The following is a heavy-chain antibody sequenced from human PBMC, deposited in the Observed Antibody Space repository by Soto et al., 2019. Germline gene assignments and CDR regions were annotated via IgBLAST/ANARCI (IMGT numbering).Heavy chain of an antibody. V-gene: IGHV1-2*04. CDR1: GYTFSDYY. J-gene: IGHJ5*01. CDR2: INPYSGGT. CDR3: ARARTNVAPNWFDP. Sequence: QVQLVQSGAEVKKPGASVKVSCKASGYTFSDYYVHWVRQAPGQGLEWMGWINPYSGGTNYAQKYQDWVTMTGDTSISTASVELTTVISDDTAVYYCARARTNVAPNWFDPWGQGTLVIVSS. D-gene: IGHD5-12*01.